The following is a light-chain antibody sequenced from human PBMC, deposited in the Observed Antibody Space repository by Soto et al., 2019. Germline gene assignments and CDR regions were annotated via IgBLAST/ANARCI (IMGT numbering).Light chain of an antibody. CDR3: QQYRFFSRS. V-gene: IGKV1-5*01. Sequence: DIQLTPSPATLPVYPVDRVTXTCRASQSISGCLAWYQQKPGKAPKLLISDVSTLQRGVPSRFSGSASGTEFTLTISSMQPDDLAPYYCQQYRFFSRSFGQGTKV. CDR1: QSISGC. J-gene: IGKJ1*01. CDR2: DVS.